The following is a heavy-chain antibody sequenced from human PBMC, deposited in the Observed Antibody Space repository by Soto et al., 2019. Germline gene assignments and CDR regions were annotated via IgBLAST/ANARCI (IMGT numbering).Heavy chain of an antibody. Sequence: PGGSLRLSCAASGFTFSSYAMSWVRQAPGKGLEWVSAISGSGGSTYYADSVKGRFTISRDNSKNTLYLQMNSLRAEDTAVYYCAKSNADYDFWSGYPWVTWFDPWGQGTLVTVSS. CDR1: GFTFSSYA. D-gene: IGHD3-3*01. CDR3: AKSNADYDFWSGYPWVTWFDP. J-gene: IGHJ5*02. V-gene: IGHV3-23*01. CDR2: ISGSGGST.